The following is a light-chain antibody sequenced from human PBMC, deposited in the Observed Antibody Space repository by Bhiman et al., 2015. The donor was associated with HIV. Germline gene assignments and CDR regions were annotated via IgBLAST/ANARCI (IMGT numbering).Light chain of an antibody. V-gene: IGLV3-25*03. Sequence: SYELTQPPSVSVSPGQTARITCSGDALPKQYAYWYQQKPGQAPVVLIYKDTERPSGIPERFSGSSSGTTVTLTISGVQAEDEAEYYCQSADSSGTSYVFGTGTKLTVL. CDR1: ALPKQY. J-gene: IGLJ1*01. CDR3: QSADSSGTSYV. CDR2: KDT.